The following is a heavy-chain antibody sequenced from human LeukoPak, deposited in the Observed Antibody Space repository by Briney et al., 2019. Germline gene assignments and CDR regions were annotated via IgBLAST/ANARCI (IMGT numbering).Heavy chain of an antibody. CDR3: ARGAPVLLWFGELPPFFDY. CDR1: GGSFSGYY. V-gene: IGHV4-34*01. J-gene: IGHJ4*02. D-gene: IGHD3-10*01. CDR2: INHSGST. Sequence: SETLSLTCAVYGGSFSGYYWSWIRQPPGKGLEWIGEINHSGSTNYNPSLKSRVTISVDTSKNQFSLKLSSVTAADTAVYYCARGAPVLLWFGELPPFFDYWGQGTLVTVSS.